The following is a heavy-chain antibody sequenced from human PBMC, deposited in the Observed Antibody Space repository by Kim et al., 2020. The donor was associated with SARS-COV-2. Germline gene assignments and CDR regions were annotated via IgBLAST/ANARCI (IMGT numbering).Heavy chain of an antibody. CDR1: GFTFSSYA. CDR2: ISSNGGST. Sequence: GGSLRLSCAASGFTFSSYAMHWVRQAPGKGLEYVSAISSNGGSTYYANSVKGRFTISRDNSKNTLYLQMGSLRAEDMAVYYCAREASRYYGWGSYPCSDPWGQGT. D-gene: IGHD3-10*01. V-gene: IGHV3-64*01. J-gene: IGHJ5*02. CDR3: AREASRYYGWGSYPCSDP.